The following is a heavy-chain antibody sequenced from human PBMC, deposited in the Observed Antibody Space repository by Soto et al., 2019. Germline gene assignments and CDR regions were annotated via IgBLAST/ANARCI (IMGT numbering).Heavy chain of an antibody. CDR3: ARAPFWSGS. V-gene: IGHV3-33*01. J-gene: IGHJ5*02. Sequence: QVQLVESGGGVVQPGRSLRLSCAASGFTFSSYGMHWVRQAPGKGLEWVAVIWYDGSNKYYADSVKGRFTISRDNSKNTLYLQMNSLRAEDTDVYYCARAPFWSGSWGQGTLVTVSS. CDR1: GFTFSSYG. D-gene: IGHD3-3*01. CDR2: IWYDGSNK.